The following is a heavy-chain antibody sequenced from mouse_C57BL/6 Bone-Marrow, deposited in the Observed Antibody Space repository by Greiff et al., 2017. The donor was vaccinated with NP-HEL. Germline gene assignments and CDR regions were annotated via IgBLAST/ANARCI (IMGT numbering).Heavy chain of an antibody. J-gene: IGHJ1*03. CDR2: IWSGGST. D-gene: IGHD1-1*01. V-gene: IGHV2-2*01. CDR1: GFSLTSYG. CDR3: ARKSYYHGSSYNWYFDV. Sequence: VHLVESGPGLVQPSQSLSITCTVSGFSLTSYGVHWVRQSPGKGLEWLGVIWSGGSTDYNAAFISRLSISKDNSKSQVFFKMNSLQADDTAIYYCARKSYYHGSSYNWYFDVWGTGTTVTVSS.